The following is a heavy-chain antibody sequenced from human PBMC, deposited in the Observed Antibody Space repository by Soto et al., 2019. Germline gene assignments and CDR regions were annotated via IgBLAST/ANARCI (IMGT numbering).Heavy chain of an antibody. CDR2: IYPYNGNT. CDR1: GYTFINHG. V-gene: IGHV1-18*01. Sequence: QVQLVQSGAEVRKPGASVKVSCKSSGYTFINHGIFWVRQAPGQGLEWMAWIYPYNGNTNYTQKFLGRVTLTTXXSXXXXXXXXXXXXXXXXXXXXXXXXXXXAAGGGYWGQGTLVTVSS. D-gene: IGHD6-13*01. J-gene: IGHJ4*02. CDR3: XXXXXXAAGGGY.